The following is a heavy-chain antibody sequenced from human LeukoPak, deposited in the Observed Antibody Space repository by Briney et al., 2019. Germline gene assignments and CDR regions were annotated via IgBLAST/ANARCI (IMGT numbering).Heavy chain of an antibody. Sequence: PSQTLSLTCTVSGGSISSGSYYWSWIRQPAGKGLEWIGRIYTSGSTNYNPSLKSRVTISVDTSKNQFSLKLSSVTAADTAVYYCARGWFGEFFDYWGQGTLVTVSS. CDR1: GGSISSGSYY. V-gene: IGHV4-61*02. CDR3: ARGWFGEFFDY. CDR2: IYTSGST. D-gene: IGHD3-10*01. J-gene: IGHJ4*02.